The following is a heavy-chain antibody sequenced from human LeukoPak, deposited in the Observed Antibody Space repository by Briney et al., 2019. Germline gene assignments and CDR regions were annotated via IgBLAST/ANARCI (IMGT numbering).Heavy chain of an antibody. Sequence: PSETLSLTCAVYGGSFSGYYWSWIRQPPGKGLEWIGEINHSGSTNYNPSLKSRVTISVDTSKNQFSLKLSSVTAADTAVYYCARALIAPDYWGQGTLVTVSS. CDR3: ARALIAPDY. J-gene: IGHJ4*02. V-gene: IGHV4-34*01. CDR2: INHSGST. CDR1: GGSFSGYY. D-gene: IGHD3-22*01.